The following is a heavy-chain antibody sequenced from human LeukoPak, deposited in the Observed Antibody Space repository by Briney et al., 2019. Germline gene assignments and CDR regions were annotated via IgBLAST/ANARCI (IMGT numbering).Heavy chain of an antibody. Sequence: GRSLRLSCAASGFTFSSYAMHWVRQAPGKGLEWVAVISYDGSNKYYADSVKGRFTISRDNSKNPLYLQMNSLRAEDTAVYYCARALSYNWNAWWFDPWGQGTLVTVSS. CDR2: ISYDGSNK. CDR3: ARALSYNWNAWWFDP. D-gene: IGHD1-20*01. J-gene: IGHJ5*02. CDR1: GFTFSSYA. V-gene: IGHV3-30-3*01.